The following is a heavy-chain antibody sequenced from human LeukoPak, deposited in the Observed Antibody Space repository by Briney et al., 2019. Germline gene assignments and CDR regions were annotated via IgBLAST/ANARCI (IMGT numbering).Heavy chain of an antibody. CDR1: GFTFYTHA. Sequence: GGSLRLSCATSGFTFYTHAMSWVRQAPGKGLEWVSVISGSGGSTDYADSVKGRFTISRDNSKNTVYLQMNSLRAEDTAVYYCAKGNYYDSTGYSLTYPFDYRGQGTLVTVSS. J-gene: IGHJ4*02. V-gene: IGHV3-23*01. CDR3: AKGNYYDSTGYSLTYPFDY. D-gene: IGHD3-22*01. CDR2: ISGSGGST.